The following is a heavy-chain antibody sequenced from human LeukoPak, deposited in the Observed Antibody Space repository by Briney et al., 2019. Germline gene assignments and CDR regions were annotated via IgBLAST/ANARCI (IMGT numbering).Heavy chain of an antibody. CDR2: IYPADSDT. V-gene: IGHV5-51*01. D-gene: IGHD3-10*01. J-gene: IGHJ4*02. CDR3: ARTKDSESYYTAFDY. CDR1: AYSFPSYW. Sequence: GESLKISCKGSAYSFPSYWIGWVRQMPGKGLEWMGIIYPADSDTRYSPSFQGQVTISADKSISTAYLQWSSLKASDTAMYYCARTKDSESYYTAFDYWGQGTLVTVSS.